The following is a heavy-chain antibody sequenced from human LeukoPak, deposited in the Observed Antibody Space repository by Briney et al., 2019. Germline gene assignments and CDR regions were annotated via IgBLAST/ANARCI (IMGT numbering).Heavy chain of an antibody. J-gene: IGHJ3*02. CDR2: IYYGGRT. CDR3: ARGSAAGWHAFDI. Sequence: SSETLSLTCTVSGDSIRTSGYYWTWIRQHPGKDLEWIGYIYYGGRTYYSPSLKSRVTISVHTSENQFSLELSSVTAADTAVYYCARGSAAGWHAFDIWDQGTMVTVSS. V-gene: IGHV4-31*03. CDR1: GDSIRTSGYY. D-gene: IGHD5-24*01.